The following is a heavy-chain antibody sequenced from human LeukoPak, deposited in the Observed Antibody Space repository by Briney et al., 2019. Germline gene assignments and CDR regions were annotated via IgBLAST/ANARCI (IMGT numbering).Heavy chain of an antibody. V-gene: IGHV3-48*03. Sequence: GGSLRLSCAASGFTLTSYERNWVRLDPGKGLEWISYISRTGNSIYYADSVKGRFTVSRDSAKNSLYLQMSSLRAEDTAVYYCARGPYSSNWYVDYWGQGTLVTVVS. CDR2: ISRTGNSI. D-gene: IGHD6-13*01. CDR3: ARGPYSSNWYVDY. J-gene: IGHJ4*02. CDR1: GFTLTSYE.